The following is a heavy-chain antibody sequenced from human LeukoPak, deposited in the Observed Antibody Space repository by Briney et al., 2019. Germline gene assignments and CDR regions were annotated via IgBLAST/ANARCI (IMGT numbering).Heavy chain of an antibody. Sequence: PSETLSLTCTVSGASISSYYWSWIRQPPGKGLEWIGDIYYTGSTNYNPSLKSRATISVDTSKSQFSLKLSSVTAADTAVYYCARTSWLQSSFYFEYWGQGTLVTVSS. D-gene: IGHD5-24*01. CDR3: ARTSWLQSSFYFEY. J-gene: IGHJ4*02. CDR2: IYYTGST. V-gene: IGHV4-59*08. CDR1: GASISSYY.